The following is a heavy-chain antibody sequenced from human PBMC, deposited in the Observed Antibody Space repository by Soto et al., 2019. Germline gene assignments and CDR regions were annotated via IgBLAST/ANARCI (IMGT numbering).Heavy chain of an antibody. V-gene: IGHV4-39*01. Sequence: QLQLQESGPGLLKPSETLSLTCTVSGGSISSSSYYWGWIRQPPGKGLEWIGSIYYSGSTYYNPSLKSRVTLAVDACKNQLSLGLSSVTDVNTGGYDCASHDLSYCGGDCVADVGPLAQGTLVTVFS. CDR3: ASHDLSYCGGDCVADVGP. CDR1: GGSISSSSYY. D-gene: IGHD2-21*02. CDR2: IYYSGST. J-gene: IGHJ5*02.